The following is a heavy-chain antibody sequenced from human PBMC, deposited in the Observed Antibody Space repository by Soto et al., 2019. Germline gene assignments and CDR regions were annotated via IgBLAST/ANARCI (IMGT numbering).Heavy chain of an antibody. Sequence: EVQLVESGGGLVQPGRSLRLSCGASGFTFDDYAMHWVRQAPGKGLEWVSSISWNSGNIGYADSVKGRFIISRDNAKNSLYLQMNSLRPEDTALYYCAKGSSTTNFSYFDYWGQGTQVTVSS. CDR3: AKGSSTTNFSYFDY. J-gene: IGHJ4*02. CDR2: ISWNSGNI. V-gene: IGHV3-9*01. CDR1: GFTFDDYA. D-gene: IGHD2-2*01.